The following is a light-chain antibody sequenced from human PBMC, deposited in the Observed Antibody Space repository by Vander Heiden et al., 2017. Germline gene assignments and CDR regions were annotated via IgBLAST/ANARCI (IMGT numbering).Light chain of an antibody. J-gene: IGLJ2*01. CDR1: SSNIGAGYD. CDR2: GNS. Sequence: QSVLTQPPSVSGAPGPRVTISCTGSSSNIGAGYDVYWYQQLPGTAPKLLIYGNSNRPSGVPDRFSGSKSGTSASLAITGLQAEDEADYYCQSYDSSLSGSVVFGGGTKLTVL. CDR3: QSYDSSLSGSVV. V-gene: IGLV1-40*01.